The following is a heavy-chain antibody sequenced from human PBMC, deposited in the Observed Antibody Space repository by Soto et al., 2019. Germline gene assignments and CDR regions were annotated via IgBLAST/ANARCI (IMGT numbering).Heavy chain of an antibody. V-gene: IGHV4-4*02. CDR1: GASISSNNW. CDR3: ARIQDGDAVDI. Sequence: SETLSLTCTVSGASISSNNWWTWVRQSPGKGLEWIGKISQSGRANYNPSLRGRGRMSIDKSKNLLSLKVNYVNAADTAMYYCARIQDGDAVDIWGKGTVVTFS. J-gene: IGHJ3*02. CDR2: ISQSGRA.